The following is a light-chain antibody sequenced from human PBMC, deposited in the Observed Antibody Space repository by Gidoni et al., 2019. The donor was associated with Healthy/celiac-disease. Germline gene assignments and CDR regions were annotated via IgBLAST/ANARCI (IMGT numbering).Light chain of an antibody. J-gene: IGKJ1*01. CDR2: GAS. CDR1: QSVSSN. CDR3: QQYNNWPRT. V-gene: IGKV3-15*01. Sequence: EIVMTQSPATLSVSPGERATLSCRASQSVSSNLAWYQQKPGQAPRVLIYGASTRANGIPARFSGSGSGTEFTLTISSLQSEDFAVYYCQQYNNWPRTFGQGTKVEIK.